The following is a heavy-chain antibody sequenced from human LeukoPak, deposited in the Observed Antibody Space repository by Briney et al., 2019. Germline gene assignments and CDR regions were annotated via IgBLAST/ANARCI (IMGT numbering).Heavy chain of an antibody. CDR3: ARIRCGHSGSVCYNH. CDR1: GVSINDYY. V-gene: IGHV4-34*01. J-gene: IGHJ4*02. CDR2: ISHTEGT. D-gene: IGHD3-9*01. Sequence: PSETLSLTCGVFGVSINDYYWSWIRQSPGKGLEWIGEISHTEGTRYNPSLESRVTTSVGTSENQLSLKLIFVTAADTAVYYCARIRCGHSGSVCYNHWGLGTLVTVSS.